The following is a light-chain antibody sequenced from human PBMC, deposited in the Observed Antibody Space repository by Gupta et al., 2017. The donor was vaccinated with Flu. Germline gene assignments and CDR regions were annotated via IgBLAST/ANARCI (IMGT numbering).Light chain of an antibody. Sequence: TISCTGSSSNLGARYEVQWYQQIPGSDPKRVIFDNNDRPTGVHDRFAGSKAGNSRNTAITGIQAEEEAVDDDQYCEASQSSFGVFGGGTKVTVL. J-gene: IGLJ3*02. CDR1: SSNLGARYE. V-gene: IGLV1-40*01. CDR2: DNN. CDR3: QYCEASQSSFGV.